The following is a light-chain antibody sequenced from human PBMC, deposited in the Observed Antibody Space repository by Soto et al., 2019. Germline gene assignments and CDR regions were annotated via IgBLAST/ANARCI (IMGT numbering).Light chain of an antibody. CDR1: QSVYSY. J-gene: IGKJ4*01. Sequence: EIFLTQSPATLSLSPGQRAVLSCRASQSVYSYLAWYQHKPGQAPRLLIYDASKRATDIPARFSGSGSGTDFTLTISSLEPEDFAVYYCQQRANWPPLTFGGGTKVDI. CDR2: DAS. V-gene: IGKV3-11*01. CDR3: QQRANWPPLT.